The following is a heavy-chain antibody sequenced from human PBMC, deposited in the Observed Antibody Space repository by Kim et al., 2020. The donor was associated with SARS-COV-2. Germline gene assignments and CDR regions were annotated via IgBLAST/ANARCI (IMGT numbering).Heavy chain of an antibody. V-gene: IGHV4-34*01. Sequence: SPKSRVTISVDTSKNQFSLKLSSVTAADTAVYYCARASRGDGYNIGLDDYWGQGTLVTVSS. D-gene: IGHD3-10*01. CDR3: ARASRGDGYNIGLDDY. J-gene: IGHJ4*02.